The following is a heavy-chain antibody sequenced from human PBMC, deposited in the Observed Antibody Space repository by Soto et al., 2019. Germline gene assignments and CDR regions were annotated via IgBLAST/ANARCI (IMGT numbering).Heavy chain of an antibody. V-gene: IGHV4-34*01. CDR1: GGSFSGYY. D-gene: IGHD3-16*01. Sequence: PSETLSLTCAVYGGSFSGYYWSWLRQPPGKGLEWMGEINHSGSTNYNPSLKRRVTISVDTSKNPFSLKLSSVTAADTAVYYCARLRGSYYYYMDVWGKGTTVTVSS. CDR2: INHSGST. J-gene: IGHJ6*03. CDR3: ARLRGSYYYYMDV.